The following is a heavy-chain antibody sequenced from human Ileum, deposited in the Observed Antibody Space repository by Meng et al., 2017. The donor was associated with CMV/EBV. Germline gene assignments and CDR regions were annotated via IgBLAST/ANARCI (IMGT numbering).Heavy chain of an antibody. V-gene: IGHV1-8*03. Sequence: SCKSSGYTFTSYDIYWVRQATGQGLEWMGWMNPNSGNTGYAQKFQGRVTITRNTSISTAYMELSSLRSEDTAVYYCARHYRNWFDPWGQGTLVTVSS. J-gene: IGHJ5*02. D-gene: IGHD3-10*01. CDR3: ARHYRNWFDP. CDR2: MNPNSGNT. CDR1: GYTFTSYD.